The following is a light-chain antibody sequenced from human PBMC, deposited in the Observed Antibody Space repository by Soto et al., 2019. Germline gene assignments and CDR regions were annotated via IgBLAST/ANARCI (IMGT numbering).Light chain of an antibody. J-gene: IGLJ3*02. CDR2: GNN. CDR1: ASSIAARYD. V-gene: IGLV1-40*01. Sequence: QSVLTQPPSVSGAPGQRVTISCTGTASSIAARYDVHWYQQIPGKAPKLLIYGNNNRPSGVPDRFSASKSGISASLAITGLQDDDEADYYCQSYDNSLNEWVFGGGTKLTVL. CDR3: QSYDNSLNEWV.